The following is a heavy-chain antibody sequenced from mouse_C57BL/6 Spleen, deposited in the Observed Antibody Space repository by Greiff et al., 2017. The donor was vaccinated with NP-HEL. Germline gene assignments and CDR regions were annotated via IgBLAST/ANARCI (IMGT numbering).Heavy chain of an antibody. CDR3: ARETAQALAWFAY. V-gene: IGHV1-82*01. CDR1: GYAFSSSW. J-gene: IGHJ3*01. D-gene: IGHD3-2*02. Sequence: QVQLKESGPELVKPGASVKISCKASGYAFSSSWMNWVKQRPGKGLEWIGRIYPGDGDTNYNGKFKGKATLTADKSSSTAYMQLSSLTSEDSAVFFCARETAQALAWFAYWGQGTLVTVSA. CDR2: IYPGDGDT.